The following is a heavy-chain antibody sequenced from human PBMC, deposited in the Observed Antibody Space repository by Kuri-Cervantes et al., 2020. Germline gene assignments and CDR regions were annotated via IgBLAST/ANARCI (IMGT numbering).Heavy chain of an antibody. V-gene: IGHV3-23*01. CDR3: AREGRGRGGFDH. CDR2: ISGSGGST. CDR1: GFTFSSYA. J-gene: IGHJ4*02. D-gene: IGHD2-15*01. Sequence: GESLKISCAASGFTFSSYAMSWVRQAPGKGLEWVSAISGSGGSTYYAGSVKGRFTISRDNSKNTLYLQMNSLRAEDTAVYYCAREGRGRGGFDHWGQGTLVTVSS.